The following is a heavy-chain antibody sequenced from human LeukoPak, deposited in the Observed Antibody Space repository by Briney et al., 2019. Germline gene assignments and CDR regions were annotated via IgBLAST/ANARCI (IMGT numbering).Heavy chain of an antibody. D-gene: IGHD3-10*01. CDR1: GDSVSSNSAA. J-gene: IGHJ4*02. CDR2: TYYRSKWYN. V-gene: IGHV6-1*01. CDR3: ARAPDYYGSGSYYNHFDY. Sequence: LSQTLSLTCAISGDSVSSNSAAWNWIRQSPSRGLEWLGRTYYRSKWYNDYEVSVKSRITINPDTSKNQFSLQLNSVTPEDTAAYYCARAPDYYGSGSYYNHFDYWGQGTLVTVSS.